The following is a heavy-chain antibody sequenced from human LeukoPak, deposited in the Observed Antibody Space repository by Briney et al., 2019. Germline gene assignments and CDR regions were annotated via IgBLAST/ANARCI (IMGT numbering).Heavy chain of an antibody. CDR2: VSRSGGST. CDR3: AKELVAVAGDRGVDY. Sequence: GGSLRLSCAASGFTFSSYAMSWVRQAPGKGLEWVSGVSRSGGSTYYADSVKGRFTISRDNSKNTLYLQMNSLRAEDAAVYYCAKELVAVAGDRGVDYWGQGTLVTVSS. D-gene: IGHD6-19*01. J-gene: IGHJ4*02. CDR1: GFTFSSYA. V-gene: IGHV3-23*01.